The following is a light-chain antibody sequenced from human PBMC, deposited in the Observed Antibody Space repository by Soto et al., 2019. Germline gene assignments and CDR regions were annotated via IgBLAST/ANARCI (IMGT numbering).Light chain of an antibody. CDR1: SSDVGGYNY. Sequence: QSALTQPPSASGSPGQSVTISCTGTSSDVGGYNYVSWFQQHPDKAPKLMIYEVSKRPPGVPDRFSGSKSGNTASLSVSGLQAEDEADYYCSSYAGSNNFVVFGGGTKLTVL. CDR2: EVS. V-gene: IGLV2-8*01. J-gene: IGLJ2*01. CDR3: SSYAGSNNFVV.